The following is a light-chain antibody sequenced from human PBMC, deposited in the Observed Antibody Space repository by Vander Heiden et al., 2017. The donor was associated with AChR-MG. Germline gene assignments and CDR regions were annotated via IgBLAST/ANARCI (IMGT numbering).Light chain of an antibody. CDR1: SSDVGSYSY. CDR2: DVI. CDR3: CSFAGSGNFGLI. V-gene: IGLV2-8*01. Sequence: QSALTQPPSASGSPGQSVTISCTGTSSDVGSYSYVSWYQQHPGNAPKLLIYDVIKRPSGVPDRFSCSKSGNTASPTVSGLQAEDEATYYCCSFAGSGNFGLIFGGGTRLTVL. J-gene: IGLJ2*01.